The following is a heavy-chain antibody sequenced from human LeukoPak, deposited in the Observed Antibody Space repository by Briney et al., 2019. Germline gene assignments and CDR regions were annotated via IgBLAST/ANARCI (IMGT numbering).Heavy chain of an antibody. D-gene: IGHD2-2*01. CDR2: IYYSGST. CDR1: GGSISSSSYY. CDR3: ARHPRFYCSSTSCWGGAFDI. J-gene: IGHJ3*02. V-gene: IGHV4-39*01. Sequence: PSETLSLTCTVSGGSISSSSYYWGWIRQPPGEGLEWIGSIYYSGSTYYNPSLKSRVTISVDTSKNQFSLKLSSVTAADTAVYYCARHPRFYCSSTSCWGGAFDIWGQGTMVTVSS.